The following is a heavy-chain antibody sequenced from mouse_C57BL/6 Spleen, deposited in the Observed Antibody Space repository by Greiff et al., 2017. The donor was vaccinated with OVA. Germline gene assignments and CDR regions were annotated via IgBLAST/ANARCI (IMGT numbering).Heavy chain of an antibody. Sequence: QVQLQQPGAELVKPGASVKMSCKASGYTFTSYWITWVKQRPGQGLEWIGDIYPGSGSTNYNEKFKRKATLTVDTSSSTAYMPLSSLTSEDSAVSYCSRGSDAYDGYAIAYWGQGTSVTVSS. J-gene: IGHJ4*01. CDR1: GYTFTSYW. D-gene: IGHD2-2*01. CDR2: IYPGSGST. CDR3: SRGSDAYDGYAIAY. V-gene: IGHV1-55*01.